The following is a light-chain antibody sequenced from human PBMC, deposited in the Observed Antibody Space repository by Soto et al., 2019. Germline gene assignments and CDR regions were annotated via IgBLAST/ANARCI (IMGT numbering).Light chain of an antibody. CDR3: SSYVGSNNYV. V-gene: IGLV2-8*01. J-gene: IGLJ1*01. Sequence: QSALTQPPSASGSPGQSVTTSCIGTSSDVGRYNYVSWYQHHPGKAPKLIIYEVTKRPSGVPDRFSGSKSANTASLTVSGLQADDEADYYCSSYVGSNNYVFGTGTKLTVL. CDR2: EVT. CDR1: SSDVGRYNY.